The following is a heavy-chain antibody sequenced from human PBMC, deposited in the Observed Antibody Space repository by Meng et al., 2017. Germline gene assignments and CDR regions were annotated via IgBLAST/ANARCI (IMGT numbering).Heavy chain of an antibody. Sequence: RLLQSVAGGKETGPQVTVSCKASGYTFTGYYMHWVRQAPGQGLEWMGWINPNSGGTNYAQKFQGRVTMTRDTSISTAYMELSRLRSDDTAVYYCAREGSGSYYRFGWFDPWGQGTLVTVSS. CDR3: AREGSGSYYRFGWFDP. D-gene: IGHD3-10*01. V-gene: IGHV1-2*02. J-gene: IGHJ5*02. CDR1: GYTFTGYY. CDR2: INPNSGGT.